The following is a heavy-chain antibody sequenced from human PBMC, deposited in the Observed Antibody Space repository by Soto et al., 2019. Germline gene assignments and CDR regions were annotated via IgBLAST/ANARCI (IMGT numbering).Heavy chain of an antibody. D-gene: IGHD3-3*01. J-gene: IGHJ4*02. CDR2: ISSSSSYI. Sequence: PGGSLRLSCAASGFTLSSYSMNWVRQAPGKGLEWVSSISSSSSYIYYADSVKGRFTISRDNAKNSLYLQMNSLRAEDTAVYYCARDMSGYSDNYYFDYWGQGTLVTVSS. CDR1: GFTLSSYS. CDR3: ARDMSGYSDNYYFDY. V-gene: IGHV3-21*01.